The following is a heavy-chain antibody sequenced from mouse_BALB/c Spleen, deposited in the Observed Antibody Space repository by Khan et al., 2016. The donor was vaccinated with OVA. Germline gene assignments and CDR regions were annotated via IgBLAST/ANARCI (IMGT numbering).Heavy chain of an antibody. CDR3: TRDGNYAHRYFDV. CDR2: ISSGGTYT. D-gene: IGHD2-1*01. CDR1: GFTFSSYT. V-gene: IGHV5-6-4*01. Sequence: EVELVESGGGLVKPGGSLKLSCAASGFTFSSYTMSWVRQTPEKRLEWVATISSGGTYTYYPDSVKGRFTISRDNAKNTLYLQMSSLKSEDTAMYLCTRDGNYAHRYFDVWGAGTTVTVSP. J-gene: IGHJ1*01.